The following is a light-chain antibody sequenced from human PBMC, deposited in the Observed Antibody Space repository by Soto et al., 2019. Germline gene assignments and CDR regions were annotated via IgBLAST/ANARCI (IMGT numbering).Light chain of an antibody. CDR2: TDS. CDR1: SSNIGGSG. CDR3: AAWDYRLSAYV. V-gene: IGLV1-44*01. Sequence: QSVLTQPPSASGTPGQRVTISCAGSSSNIGGSGVNCYQHLPGTAPKLLIYTDSRRPSGVPDRFSGSKSGTSASLTISGPKSEDEAYYYCAAWDYRLSAYVFAKATKATVL. J-gene: IGLJ1*01.